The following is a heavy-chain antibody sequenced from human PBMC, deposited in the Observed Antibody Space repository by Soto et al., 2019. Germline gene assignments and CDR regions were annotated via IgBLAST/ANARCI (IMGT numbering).Heavy chain of an antibody. Sequence: EVQLVESGGGLVQPGGSLRLSCVGSGFRFNEYEINWVRQAPGKGLEWISYINSGGSLIYYAASVKGRFTISRDNYKDSVYLKMNSLRAHDTALYYCARETSYGQSATIVGEFWGQGTLVTVSS. CDR2: INSGGSLI. J-gene: IGHJ4*02. CDR3: ARETSYGQSATIVGEF. V-gene: IGHV3-48*03. D-gene: IGHD3-10*01. CDR1: GFRFNEYE.